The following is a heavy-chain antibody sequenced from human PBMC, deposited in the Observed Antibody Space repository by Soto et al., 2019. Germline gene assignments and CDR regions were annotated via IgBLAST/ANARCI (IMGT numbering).Heavy chain of an antibody. V-gene: IGHV4-59*01. D-gene: IGHD3-22*01. CDR1: GGSMRNYY. CDR2: IYHSGRT. J-gene: IGHJ5*01. Sequence: QVQLQESGPGLVKPSESLSLSCSVTGGSMRNYYWSWIRQPPGKGMEWIGYIYHSGRTTYNPSLKSGVSLSVDTPKNPFSLKLRSVTAADTAVYSCASAGGHYYDCATYDPGWFDSWGQGTLVTVSS. CDR3: ASAGGHYYDCATYDPGWFDS.